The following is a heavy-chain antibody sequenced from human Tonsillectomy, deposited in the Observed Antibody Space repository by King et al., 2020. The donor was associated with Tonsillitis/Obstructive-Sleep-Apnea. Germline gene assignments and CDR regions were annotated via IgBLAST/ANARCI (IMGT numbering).Heavy chain of an antibody. Sequence: VQLVESGAEVKKPGASVKVSCKTSGYTFTSYGINWVRQAPGQGLEWMGWVSAYNGDTNYAQKLQGRVTMTTDTSTSTAYMELRSLRSDDTAVYYCARENRDIVATIKFDYWGQGTLVTVSS. V-gene: IGHV1-18*01. CDR2: VSAYNGDT. D-gene: IGHD5-12*01. J-gene: IGHJ4*02. CDR1: GYTFTSYG. CDR3: ARENRDIVATIKFDY.